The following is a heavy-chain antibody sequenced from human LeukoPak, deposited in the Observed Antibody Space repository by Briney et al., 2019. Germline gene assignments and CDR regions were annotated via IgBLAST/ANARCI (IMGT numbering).Heavy chain of an antibody. V-gene: IGHV3-23*01. CDR1: GFTFSSYA. CDR2: ISGSGGST. Sequence: PGGSLGLSCAASGFTFSSYAMSWVRQAPGKGLEWVSAISGSGGSTYYADSVKGRFTISRDNSKNTLYLQMNSLRAEDTAVYYCAKKVYYYYYLDVWGKGTTVTVPS. J-gene: IGHJ6*03. CDR3: AKKVYYYYYLDV.